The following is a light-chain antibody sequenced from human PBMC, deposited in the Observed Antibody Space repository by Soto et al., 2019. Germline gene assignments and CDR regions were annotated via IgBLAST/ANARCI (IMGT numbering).Light chain of an antibody. Sequence: EIVLTQSPGTLSLSPGERATLSCRASQSVSSYYLAWYQQKPGQAPRLLIYAASSRATGIPDRFSGSGSGTDFTLTISRLEPEDFAVYYCQQYSSSPPTFGQGTKVDIK. CDR2: AAS. J-gene: IGKJ1*01. CDR3: QQYSSSPPT. CDR1: QSVSSYY. V-gene: IGKV3-20*01.